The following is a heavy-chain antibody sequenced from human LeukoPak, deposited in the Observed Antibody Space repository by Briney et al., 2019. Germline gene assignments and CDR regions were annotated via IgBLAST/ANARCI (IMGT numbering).Heavy chain of an antibody. V-gene: IGHV3-23*01. CDR3: AKENGSWSYYFDY. CDR2: ISGSGGST. J-gene: IGHJ4*02. D-gene: IGHD6-13*01. Sequence: GGSLRLSCAASGLVFNSNAVSWVRQAPGKGLEWVSAISGSGGSTYYADSVKGRFTISRDNSKNTLYLQMNSLRAEDTAAYYCAKENGSWSYYFDYWGQGTLVTVSS. CDR1: GLVFNSNA.